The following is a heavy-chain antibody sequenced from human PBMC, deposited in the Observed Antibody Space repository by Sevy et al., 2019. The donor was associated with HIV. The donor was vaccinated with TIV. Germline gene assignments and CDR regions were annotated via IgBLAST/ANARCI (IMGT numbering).Heavy chain of an antibody. J-gene: IGHJ4*02. Sequence: SETRSLTCSVSGGSISSFYWSWIRQPPGKGLEWIGYIYYNGSTNHNPSLRKRVTTSVDTSKNQFSLRLSSVTAADTAVYFCARGKVLFDYWGQGTLVTVSS. CDR1: GGSISSFY. CDR2: IYYNGST. V-gene: IGHV4-59*01. D-gene: IGHD2-8*01. CDR3: ARGKVLFDY.